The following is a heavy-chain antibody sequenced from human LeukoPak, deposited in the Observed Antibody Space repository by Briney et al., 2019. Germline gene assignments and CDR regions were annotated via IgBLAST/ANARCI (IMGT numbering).Heavy chain of an antibody. CDR2: ISAYNGNT. CDR1: GYTFTSYG. D-gene: IGHD1-26*01. CDR3: ARDFTSFASGSYYGY. J-gene: IGHJ4*02. Sequence: ASVKVSCKASGYTFTSYGISWVRQAPGQGLEWMGWISAYNGNTNYAQKLQGRVTMTTDTSTSTAYMELRSLRSDDTAVYYCARDFTSFASGSYYGYWGQGTLVTVSS. V-gene: IGHV1-18*01.